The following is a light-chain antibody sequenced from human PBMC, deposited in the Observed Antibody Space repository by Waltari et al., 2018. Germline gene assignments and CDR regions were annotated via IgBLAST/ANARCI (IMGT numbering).Light chain of an antibody. CDR3: QQSHNWPPLT. CDR2: SAS. Sequence: EVVLTQSPATLSLSPGARATLSCRASQSVSVNLACSQQRPGQAPRLLIYSASTRATGIPARFSGSGSVTEFTLTISSLESEDFAVYYCQQSHNWPPLTFGGGTKVEIK. V-gene: IGKV3-15*01. J-gene: IGKJ4*01. CDR1: QSVSVN.